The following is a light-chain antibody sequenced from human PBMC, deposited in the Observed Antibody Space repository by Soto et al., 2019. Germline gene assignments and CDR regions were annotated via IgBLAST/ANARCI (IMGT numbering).Light chain of an antibody. CDR3: CSYAGSSTSVV. J-gene: IGLJ2*01. CDR1: SSDVGSYNL. CDR2: EGS. Sequence: QSALTRPASVSGSPGQSITISCTGTSSDVGSYNLVSWYQQHPGKAPKLMIYEGSKRPSGVSNRFSGSKSGNTASLTISGLQAEDEADYYCCSYAGSSTSVVFGGGTKLTV. V-gene: IGLV2-23*01.